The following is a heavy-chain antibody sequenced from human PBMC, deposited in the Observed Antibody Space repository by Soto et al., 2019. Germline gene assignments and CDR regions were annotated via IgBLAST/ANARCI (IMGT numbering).Heavy chain of an antibody. CDR2: ISRSSETI. Sequence: GGSLRLSCAASGFNFNHYAMNWVRQTPGKGLEWVSFISRSSETIYYADAVKGRFTISRDNGKNSLYLQVNSLSAEDTAVYYCACFCSGSNFKDPFDYWGHGPLVPVSS. CDR1: GFNFNHYA. J-gene: IGHJ4*01. D-gene: IGHD3-10*02. CDR3: ACFCSGSNFKDPFDY. V-gene: IGHV3-48*01.